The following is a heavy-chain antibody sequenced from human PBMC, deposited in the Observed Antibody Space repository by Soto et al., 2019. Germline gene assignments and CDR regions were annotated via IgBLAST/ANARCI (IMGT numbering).Heavy chain of an antibody. V-gene: IGHV4-31*03. Sequence: SETLSLTCTVSGGSISSGGYYWSWIRQHPGKGLEWIGYIYYSGSTYYNPSLKSRVTISVDTSKNQFSLKLSSVTAADTAVYYCARHSYDTLTGYPYYGMDVWGQGTTVTVSS. CDR2: IYYSGST. J-gene: IGHJ6*02. D-gene: IGHD3-9*01. CDR1: GGSISSGGYY. CDR3: ARHSYDTLTGYPYYGMDV.